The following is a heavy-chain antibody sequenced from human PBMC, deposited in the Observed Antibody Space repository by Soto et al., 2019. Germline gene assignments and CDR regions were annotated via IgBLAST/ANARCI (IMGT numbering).Heavy chain of an antibody. CDR2: ISGSGSNP. CDR3: AKSYYYDTTDYFPFDF. V-gene: IGHV3-23*01. J-gene: IGHJ4*02. D-gene: IGHD3-22*01. CDR1: GFTFSSYA. Sequence: GGSLRLSCAASGFTFSSYAMSWVRQAPGQGLEWVSAISGSGSNPYYADSVKGRFTISRDNSNNMLYLHMNSLRAEDTAAYYCAKSYYYDTTDYFPFDFWGQGTLVTVSS.